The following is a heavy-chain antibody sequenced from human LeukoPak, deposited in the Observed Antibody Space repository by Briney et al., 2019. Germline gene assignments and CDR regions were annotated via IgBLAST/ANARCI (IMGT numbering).Heavy chain of an antibody. CDR1: GGSVSSSSYY. Sequence: SETLSLTCTVSGGSVSSSSYYWGWIRQPPGKGLEWIGSIFYSETTYYSPSLKSRITISVDTSTNQFSLKLSSVTAADTAVYFCARRQWLVPLDFWGQGILVPVSS. D-gene: IGHD6-19*01. V-gene: IGHV4-39*01. CDR2: IFYSETT. J-gene: IGHJ4*02. CDR3: ARRQWLVPLDF.